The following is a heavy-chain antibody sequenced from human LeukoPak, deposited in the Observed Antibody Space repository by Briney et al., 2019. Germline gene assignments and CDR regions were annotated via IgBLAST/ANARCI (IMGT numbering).Heavy chain of an antibody. CDR3: ASLTYYYDSSGYYSPSTFDY. V-gene: IGHV4-59*01. Sequence: SSETLSLTCTVSGGSISSYYWSWIRQPPGKGLEWIGYIYYSGSTNYNPSLKSRVTISVDTSKNQFSLKLSSVTAADTAVYYCASLTYYYDSSGYYSPSTFDYWGQGTLVTVSS. J-gene: IGHJ4*02. CDR2: IYYSGST. D-gene: IGHD3-22*01. CDR1: GGSISSYY.